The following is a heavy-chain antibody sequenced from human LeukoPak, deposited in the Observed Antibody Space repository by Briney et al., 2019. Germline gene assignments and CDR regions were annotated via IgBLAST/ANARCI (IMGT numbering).Heavy chain of an antibody. D-gene: IGHD2-15*01. V-gene: IGHV3-74*01. CDR3: ARGLLGKYNWFDP. CDR1: GFTFSSYW. CDR2: INSDGSST. Sequence: GGSLRPSCAASGFTFSSYWMHWVRRAPGKGLVWVSRINSDGSSTSYADSVKGRFTISRDNAKNTLYLQMNSLRAEDTAVYYCARGLLGKYNWFDPWGQGTLVTVSS. J-gene: IGHJ5*02.